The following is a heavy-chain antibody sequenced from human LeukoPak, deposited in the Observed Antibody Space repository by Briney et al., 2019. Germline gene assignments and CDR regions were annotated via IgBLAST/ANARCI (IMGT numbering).Heavy chain of an antibody. CDR2: INHSGFT. CDR1: GGSFSHYY. CDR3: ASCIMGVTTSDY. J-gene: IGHJ4*02. V-gene: IGHV4-34*01. Sequence: SETLSLTCAVYGGSFSHYYWSWIRQPPGKGLEWIGEINHSGFTKYNPSLKSRLTISVDTSKNQFSLKLTSVTAADTAVYYCASCIMGVTTSDYWGQGTLVTVSS. D-gene: IGHD1-26*01.